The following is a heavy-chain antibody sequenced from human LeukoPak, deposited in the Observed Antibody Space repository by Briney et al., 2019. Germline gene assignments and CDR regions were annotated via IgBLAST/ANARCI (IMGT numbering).Heavy chain of an antibody. CDR1: GFTFSSYW. J-gene: IGHJ3*02. D-gene: IGHD2-15*01. CDR3: ARWGGGDIVVLSAFDI. CDR2: IDTDGSST. V-gene: IGHV3-74*01. Sequence: GGSPRLSCAASGFTFSSYWMHWVRQAPGKGLVWVSRIDTDGSSTSYADSVKGRFTISRDNSKNTLYLQMNSLRAEDTAVYYCARWGGGDIVVLSAFDIWGQGTMVTVSS.